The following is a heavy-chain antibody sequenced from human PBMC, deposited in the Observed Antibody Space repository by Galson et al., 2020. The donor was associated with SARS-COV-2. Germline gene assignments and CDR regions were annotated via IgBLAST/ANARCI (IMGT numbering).Heavy chain of an antibody. CDR1: GGTFSSYA. Sequence: SVKVSCKASGGTFSSYAISWVRQAPGQGLEWMGGIIPIFGTANYAQKFQGRVTITADESTRTAYMELSSLRSEDTAVYYCAREKWLPLGPGGGYFDYWGQGTLVTVSS. J-gene: IGHJ4*02. D-gene: IGHD5-12*01. CDR3: AREKWLPLGPGGGYFDY. V-gene: IGHV1-69*13. CDR2: IIPIFGTA.